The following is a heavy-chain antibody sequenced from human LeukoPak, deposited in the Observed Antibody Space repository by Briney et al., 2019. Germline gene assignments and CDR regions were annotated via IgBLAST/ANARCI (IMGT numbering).Heavy chain of an antibody. V-gene: IGHV3-23*01. Sequence: GGSLRLSCAASGFTFSSYGMSWVRQAPGKGLEWVSAISGSGGSTYYADSVKGRLTISRDNAKNSLYLQMNSLRAEDTAVYYCAELGITMIGGVWGKGTTVTISS. J-gene: IGHJ6*04. CDR1: GFTFSSYG. CDR2: ISGSGGST. CDR3: AELGITMIGGV. D-gene: IGHD3-10*02.